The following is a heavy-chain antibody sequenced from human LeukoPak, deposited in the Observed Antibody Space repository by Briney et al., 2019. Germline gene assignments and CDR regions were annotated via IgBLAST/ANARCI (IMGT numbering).Heavy chain of an antibody. J-gene: IGHJ6*02. D-gene: IGHD2-2*01. CDR2: IHYSGST. CDR3: ARLGGYQLPRQPYKYPPLDV. Sequence: SETLSLTCTVSGDSISSDYWSWIRQPPGKGLEYIAYIHYSGSTDYNPSLKSRVTMSLATSKTQFSLKLTSVTAADTAVYYCARLGGYQLPRQPYKYPPLDVWGQGTTVTVSS. CDR1: GDSISSDY. V-gene: IGHV4-59*08.